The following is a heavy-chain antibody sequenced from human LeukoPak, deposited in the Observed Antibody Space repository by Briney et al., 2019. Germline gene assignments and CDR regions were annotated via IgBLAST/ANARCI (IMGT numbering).Heavy chain of an antibody. CDR3: ARHLGPAYYETLIDY. V-gene: IGHV4-59*08. J-gene: IGHJ4*02. Sequence: SETLSLTCTVSGGSISSYYWSWIRQPPGKRLEWIGYIYYSGSTYYNPSLKSRVTISVDTSKNQFSLKLSSVTAADTAVYYCARHLGPAYYETLIDYWGQGTLVTVSS. CDR2: IYYSGST. D-gene: IGHD3-22*01. CDR1: GGSISSYY.